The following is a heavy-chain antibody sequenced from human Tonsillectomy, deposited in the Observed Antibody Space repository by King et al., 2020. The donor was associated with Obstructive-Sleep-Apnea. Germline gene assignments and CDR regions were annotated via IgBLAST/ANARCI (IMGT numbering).Heavy chain of an antibody. Sequence: QLVQSGGGMAQPGGSLRLSCAASGLIFSNYGMNWVRQAPGKGLEWVSYISSVGSTIHYVDSVRGRFTISRDNAKNSLYLQMNSLRAEDTAINYCARRDNSGYVERGYYYGMDVWGQGTTVTVSS. CDR2: ISSVGSTI. CDR1: GLIFSNYG. V-gene: IGHV3-48*04. D-gene: IGHD3-22*01. J-gene: IGHJ6*02. CDR3: ARRDNSGYVERGYYYGMDV.